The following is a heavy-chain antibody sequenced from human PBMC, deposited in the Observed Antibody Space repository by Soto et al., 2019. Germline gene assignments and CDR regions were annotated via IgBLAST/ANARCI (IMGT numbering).Heavy chain of an antibody. CDR2: IYYSGST. J-gene: IGHJ4*02. Sequence: SETLSLTCTVSGGSISSGGYYWSWIRQHPGKGLEWIGYIYYSGSTYYNPSLKSRVTISVDTSKNQFSLKLSSVTAADTAVYYCARDRGDGYNYSYFDYWGQGTLVTSPQ. CDR3: ARDRGDGYNYSYFDY. CDR1: GGSISSGGYY. V-gene: IGHV4-31*03. D-gene: IGHD5-12*01.